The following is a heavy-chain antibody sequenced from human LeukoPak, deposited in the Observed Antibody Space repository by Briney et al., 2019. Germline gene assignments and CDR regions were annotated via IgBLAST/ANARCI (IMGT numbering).Heavy chain of an antibody. CDR3: AKYVGSDYYDSSGFSNYFDY. CDR2: ISWNSGSI. CDR1: GFAFDDYA. V-gene: IGHV3-9*01. J-gene: IGHJ4*02. Sequence: PGGSLRLSCAASGFAFDDYAMHWVRQAPGKGLEWVSGISWNSGSIGYADSVKGRFTISRDNAKNTLYLQMNSLRAEDTALYYCAKYVGSDYYDSSGFSNYFDYWGQGTLVTVSS. D-gene: IGHD3-22*01.